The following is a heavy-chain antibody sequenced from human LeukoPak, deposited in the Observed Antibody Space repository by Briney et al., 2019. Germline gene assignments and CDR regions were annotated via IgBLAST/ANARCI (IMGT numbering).Heavy chain of an antibody. V-gene: IGHV1-3*01. CDR1: GYTFTTYA. D-gene: IGHD3-10*01. CDR3: ARDEIEELLTGWGGMDV. CDR2: INGGNGNT. J-gene: IGHJ6*02. Sequence: ASVKVSCKASGYTFTTYAMHWLRQAPGQRLEWMGWINGGNGNTKYSQKFQGRVTISRDTSASTAYMELSSLRSEDTAVYYCARDEIEELLTGWGGMDVWGQGTTVTVSS.